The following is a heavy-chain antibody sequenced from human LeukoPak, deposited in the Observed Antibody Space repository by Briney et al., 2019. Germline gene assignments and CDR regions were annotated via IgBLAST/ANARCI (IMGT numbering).Heavy chain of an antibody. D-gene: IGHD3-10*01. CDR1: GYSISSDYY. J-gene: IGHJ4*02. V-gene: IGHV4-38-2*02. Sequence: PSGTLSLTCTVSGYSISSDYYWGWIRQPPGKGLEWIGGIYHSGSTHSNPSLKSRVTISIDTSKNQFSLKLSSVTAADTAVYYCARIGPSMVHFDYWGQGTLVTVSS. CDR3: ARIGPSMVHFDY. CDR2: IYHSGST.